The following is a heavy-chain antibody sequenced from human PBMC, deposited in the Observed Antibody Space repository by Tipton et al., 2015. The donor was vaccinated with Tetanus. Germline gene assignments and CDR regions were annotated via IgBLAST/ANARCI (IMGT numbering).Heavy chain of an antibody. CDR2: IYPGDSYS. J-gene: IGHJ3*01. Sequence: VQLVQSGAEVKQPGESLKISCKGSGYKFSSHWIGWVRQVPGKGLEWLGTIYPGDSYSTYSPSFEGQVTISVDRSIDTAYLQWSSLKASDTAIYYCARPLTSVAFGGFAFDVWGQGTLVTVSS. CDR3: ARPLTSVAFGGFAFDV. CDR1: GYKFSSHW. D-gene: IGHD3-16*01. V-gene: IGHV5-51*01.